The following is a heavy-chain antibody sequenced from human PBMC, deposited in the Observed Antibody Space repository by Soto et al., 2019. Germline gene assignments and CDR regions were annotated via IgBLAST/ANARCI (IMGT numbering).Heavy chain of an antibody. J-gene: IGHJ6*03. CDR2: INHSGST. Sequence: SETLSLTCAVYGGSFSGYYWSWIRQPPGKGLEWIGEINHSGSTNYNPSLKSRVTISVDTSKNQFSLKLSSVTAADTAVYYCARRGTDWKSARLHDYYYYYMDVWGKGTTVTVSS. CDR3: ARRGTDWKSARLHDYYYYYMDV. D-gene: IGHD1-1*01. CDR1: GGSFSGYY. V-gene: IGHV4-34*01.